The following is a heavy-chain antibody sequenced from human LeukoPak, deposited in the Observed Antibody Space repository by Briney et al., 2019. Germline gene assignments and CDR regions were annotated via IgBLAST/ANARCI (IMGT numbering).Heavy chain of an antibody. J-gene: IGHJ4*02. CDR2: ISYDGSNK. Sequence: GGSLRLSCAASGFIFSDYSMNWVRQAPGKGLEWVAVISYDGSNKYYADSVKGRFTISRDNSKNTLYLQMNSLRAEDTAVYYCAREQFDYWGQGTLVTVSS. CDR3: AREQFDY. CDR1: GFIFSDYS. V-gene: IGHV3-30*03.